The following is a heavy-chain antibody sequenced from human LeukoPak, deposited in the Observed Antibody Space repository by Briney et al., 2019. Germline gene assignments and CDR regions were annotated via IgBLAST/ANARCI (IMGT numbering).Heavy chain of an antibody. CDR3: ARGASLPKYYYGSGSRLDYYYYYMDV. CDR2: VNPNSGNT. J-gene: IGHJ6*03. Sequence: ASVKVSCKASGYTFTSYDINWVRQATGQGLEWMGWVNPNSGNTGYAQKFQGRVTMTRNTSISTAYMELSSLRSEDTAVYYCARGASLPKYYYGSGSRLDYYYYYMDVWGKGTTVTVSS. D-gene: IGHD3-10*01. V-gene: IGHV1-8*01. CDR1: GYTFTSYD.